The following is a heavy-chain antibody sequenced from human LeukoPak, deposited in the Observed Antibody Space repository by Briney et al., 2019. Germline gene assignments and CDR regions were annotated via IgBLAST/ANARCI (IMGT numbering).Heavy chain of an antibody. V-gene: IGHV1-46*01. D-gene: IGHD3-3*01. CDR3: ARGLSIFGVVTYFDY. CDR2: INPSGGST. Sequence: ASVKVSCKASGYTFTSYYMHWVRQAPGQGLEWMGIINPSGGSTSYAQKFQGRVTITADESTSTAYMELSSLRSEDTAVYYCARGLSIFGVVTYFDYWGQGTLVTVSS. CDR1: GYTFTSYY. J-gene: IGHJ4*02.